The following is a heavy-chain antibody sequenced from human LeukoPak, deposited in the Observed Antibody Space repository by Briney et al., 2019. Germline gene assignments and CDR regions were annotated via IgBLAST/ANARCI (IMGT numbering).Heavy chain of an antibody. J-gene: IGHJ5*02. D-gene: IGHD6-6*01. CDR3: ARDRGHRIAARPGPQDWFDP. CDR1: GFTFSSYG. V-gene: IGHV3-33*01. Sequence: GGSLRLSCAASGFTFSSYGMHWVRQAPGKGLEWVAVIWYDGSNKYYADSVKGRFTISRDNSKNTLYLQMNSLRAEDTAVCYCARDRGHRIAARPGPQDWFDPWGQGTLVTVSS. CDR2: IWYDGSNK.